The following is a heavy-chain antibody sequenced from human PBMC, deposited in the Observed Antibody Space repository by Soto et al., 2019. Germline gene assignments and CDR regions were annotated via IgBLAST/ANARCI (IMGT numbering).Heavy chain of an antibody. CDR1: GLSFSGYY. CDR3: ARVIGRNTISQLDAGQENWFDP. J-gene: IGHJ5*02. Sequence: SETLCLTCAAYGLSFSGYYWSWIRQPPGKGLEWIGEINNSGSTNYNPSLKSRVTISVDTSKNQLSLKLSCVTAADTAVYYCARVIGRNTISQLDAGQENWFDPWGQGTLVTVSS. CDR2: INNSGST. V-gene: IGHV4-34*01. D-gene: IGHD6-6*01.